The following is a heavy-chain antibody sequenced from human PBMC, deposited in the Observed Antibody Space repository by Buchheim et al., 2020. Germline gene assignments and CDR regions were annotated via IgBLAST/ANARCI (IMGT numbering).Heavy chain of an antibody. CDR2: IWYDGSNK. J-gene: IGHJ4*02. CDR1: GFTFSSYG. V-gene: IGHV3-33*01. Sequence: QVQLVESGGGVVQPGRSLRLSCAASGFTFSSYGMHWVRQAPGKGLEWVAVIWYDGSNKYYADSVKGRFTISRDNSKNTLYLQMNSLRAEDTAVYYCARVREGYYDILTGYYSPNSLLPDYWGQGTL. CDR3: ARVREGYYDILTGYYSPNSLLPDY. D-gene: IGHD3-9*01.